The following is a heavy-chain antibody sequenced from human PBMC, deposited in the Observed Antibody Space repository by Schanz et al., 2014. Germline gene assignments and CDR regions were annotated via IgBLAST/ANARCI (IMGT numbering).Heavy chain of an antibody. J-gene: IGHJ4*02. CDR1: GITLSGYG. CDR2: IWYDGSNK. CDR3: ARDGDFDY. V-gene: IGHV3-33*08. Sequence: QVQLVESGGGVVQPGRSLRLSCAASGITLSGYGMHWVRQAPGKGLEWVAIIWYDGSNKYYADSVKGRFTISRDNSKNTLLLQMSSLRAEDTAVYYCARDGDFDYWGQGTLVTVSS.